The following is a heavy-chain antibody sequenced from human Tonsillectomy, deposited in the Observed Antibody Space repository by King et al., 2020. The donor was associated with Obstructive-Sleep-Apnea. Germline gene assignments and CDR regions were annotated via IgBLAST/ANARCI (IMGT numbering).Heavy chain of an antibody. Sequence: VKLVESGGGVVQPGRSLRLSCAASGFTFSSYGMHWVRQAPGKGLEWVAVIWYDGSNKYYADSVKGRLTISRDNSKNTLYLQMNSLRAEDTAVYYCAKDYYYDSSVPGAFDIWGQGTMVTVSS. D-gene: IGHD3-22*01. V-gene: IGHV3-33*06. CDR1: GFTFSSYG. CDR2: IWYDGSNK. J-gene: IGHJ3*02. CDR3: AKDYYYDSSVPGAFDI.